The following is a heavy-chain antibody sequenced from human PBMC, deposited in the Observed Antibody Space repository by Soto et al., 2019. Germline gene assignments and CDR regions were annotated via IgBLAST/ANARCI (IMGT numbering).Heavy chain of an antibody. CDR3: ARDSASYSSSSGSYWYLDL. J-gene: IGHJ2*01. V-gene: IGHV3-48*02. D-gene: IGHD6-6*01. CDR2: ISTGSASI. CDR1: GFTFSSYG. Sequence: EVQLVESGGGLAQPGGSLRLSCAVSGFTFSSYGMNWVRQAPGKGLEWVSYISTGSASIYYADSVKGRFTISRDNAKNSLFLQMNSLRDGDTAVYYCARDSASYSSSSGSYWYLDLWGRGTLVTVSS.